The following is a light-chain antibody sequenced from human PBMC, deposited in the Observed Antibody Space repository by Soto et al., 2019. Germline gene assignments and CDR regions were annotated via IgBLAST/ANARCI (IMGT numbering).Light chain of an antibody. CDR2: DVS. J-gene: IGKJ1*01. Sequence: EIVLTQSPATLSLSPGDRATLSCRASQSVTSSLAWFQQKPGQAPRLLIYDVSRRATAIPARFSGSGSGTDFTLPISSLQSEDFAVYYCQQYNNWPPWTFGQGTKVEIK. V-gene: IGKV3-11*01. CDR1: QSVTSS. CDR3: QQYNNWPPWT.